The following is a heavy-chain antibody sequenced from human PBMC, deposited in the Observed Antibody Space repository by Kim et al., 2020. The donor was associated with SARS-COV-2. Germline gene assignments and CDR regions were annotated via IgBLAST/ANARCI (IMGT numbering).Heavy chain of an antibody. D-gene: IGHD3-9*01. CDR3: TTGGYFDWQYYFDY. V-gene: IGHV3-15*04. CDR1: GLTFSNAW. CDR2: IESKTDGGTT. J-gene: IGHJ4*02. Sequence: GGSLRLSCAASGLTFSNAWMSWVRQAPGKGLEWVGRIESKTDGGTTDYAAPVKDRFTNSRDDSKNTLYLQMNSLKTEDTAMYYCTTGGYFDWQYYFDYWGQGTLVTVSS.